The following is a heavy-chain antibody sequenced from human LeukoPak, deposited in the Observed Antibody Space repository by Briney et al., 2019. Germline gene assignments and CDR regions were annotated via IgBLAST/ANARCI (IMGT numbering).Heavy chain of an antibody. CDR2: ISSSSSYI. J-gene: IGHJ4*02. CDR1: GFTFSSYT. CDR3: VRDLGGRSGH. V-gene: IGHV3-21*01. D-gene: IGHD1-26*01. Sequence: GGSLRLSCAASGFTFSSYTMNWVRQAPGKGLEWISSISSSSSYIYYADSVKGRFTISRDNAKNSLYLQMNSLRAEDTAVYYCVRDLGGRSGHWGQGTLVTVSS.